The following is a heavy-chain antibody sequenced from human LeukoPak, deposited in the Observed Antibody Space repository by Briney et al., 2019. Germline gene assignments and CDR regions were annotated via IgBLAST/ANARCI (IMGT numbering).Heavy chain of an antibody. J-gene: IGHJ6*02. V-gene: IGHV4-59*08. Sequence: TSETLSLTCTVSGGSISSYYWSWIRQPPGKGLEWIWYIYYSGSTYYNPSLKSRVTISVDTSKNQFSLKLSSVTAADTAVYYCASGTTGTTEAAYYYYGMDVWGQGTTVTVSS. CDR2: IYYSGST. CDR3: ASGTTGTTEAAYYYYGMDV. CDR1: GGSISSYY. D-gene: IGHD1-1*01.